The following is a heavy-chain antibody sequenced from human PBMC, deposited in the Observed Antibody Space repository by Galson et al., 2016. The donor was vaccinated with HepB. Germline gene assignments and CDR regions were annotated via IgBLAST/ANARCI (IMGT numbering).Heavy chain of an antibody. Sequence: SLRLSCAASGSTFSSYVMTWVRQAPGTGLEWVAALSDGGERTDYADSVKGRFIISGDNSKNTVYLQMNSLRVEDTAVDYCTRRTRGSPDYWGQGTLVTVSS. CDR3: TRRTRGSPDY. V-gene: IGHV3-23*01. J-gene: IGHJ4*02. CDR2: LSDGGERT. D-gene: IGHD3-16*01. CDR1: GSTFSSYV.